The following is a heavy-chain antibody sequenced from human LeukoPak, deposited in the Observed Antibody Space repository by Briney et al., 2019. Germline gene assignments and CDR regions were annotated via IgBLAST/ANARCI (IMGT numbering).Heavy chain of an antibody. CDR1: GGSFSGYY. V-gene: IGHV4-34*01. J-gene: IGHJ4*02. D-gene: IGHD4-11*01. CDR3: ARGGQSNYDFDY. Sequence: SETLSLTCAVYGGSFSGYYWSWIRQPPGKGLEWIGEINHSGSTNYNPSLKSRVTISVDTSKNQFSLKLSSATAADTAVYYCARGGQSNYDFDYWGQGTLVTVSS. CDR2: INHSGST.